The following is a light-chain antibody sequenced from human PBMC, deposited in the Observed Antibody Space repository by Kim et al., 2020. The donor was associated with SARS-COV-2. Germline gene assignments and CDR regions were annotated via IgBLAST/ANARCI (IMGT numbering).Light chain of an antibody. CDR2: DAA. V-gene: IGKV3-15*01. J-gene: IGKJ5*01. CDR1: QSVGIK. CDR3: QQYHKWPGIT. Sequence: SPGEIATLSCRASQSVGIKLAWYQQKPGQAPSRLLYDAATRETGIPGRFSGSGSGTEFTLTIGSLQSEDFALYYCQQYHKWPGITFGQGTRLEIK.